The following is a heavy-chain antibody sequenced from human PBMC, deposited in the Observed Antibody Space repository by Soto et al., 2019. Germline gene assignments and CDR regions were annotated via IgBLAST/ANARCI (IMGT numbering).Heavy chain of an antibody. CDR2: ISYDGSNK. Sequence: GGSLRLSCAASGFTFSSYAMHWVRQAPGKGLEWVAVISYDGSNKYYADSVKGRFTISRDNSKNTLYLQMNSLRAEDTAVYYCARVNYDILTGPTDYWGQGTLVTV. V-gene: IGHV3-30-3*01. CDR3: ARVNYDILTGPTDY. D-gene: IGHD3-9*01. J-gene: IGHJ4*02. CDR1: GFTFSSYA.